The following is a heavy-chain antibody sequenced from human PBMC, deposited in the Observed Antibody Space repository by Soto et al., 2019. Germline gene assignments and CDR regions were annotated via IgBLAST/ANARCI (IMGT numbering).Heavy chain of an antibody. CDR2: ISYDGSNK. D-gene: IGHD2-21*01. CDR1: GCTFSSYG. V-gene: IGHV3-30*18. CDR3: AKDGGGGSDY. J-gene: IGHJ4*02. Sequence: QVELVESGGGVGQPGRSLRLSCAASGCTFSSYGMHWVRQAPGKGLEWVAVISYDGSNKYYADSVKGRFTISRDNSKNTLYLQMNSLRAEDTAVYYCAKDGGGGSDYWGQGTLVTVSS.